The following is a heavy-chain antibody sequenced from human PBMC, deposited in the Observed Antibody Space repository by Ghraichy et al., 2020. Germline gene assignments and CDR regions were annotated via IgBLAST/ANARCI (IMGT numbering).Heavy chain of an antibody. V-gene: IGHV3-23*01. CDR1: GFTFSNYA. Sequence: GGSLRLSCVASGFTFSNYAMSWVRQAPGKGLEWVSGISGSGGSTKYVDSVKGRFIISRDNSKNTLYLQMSSLGAEDTAVYYCAKALYGGHTDWGQGSLVTVSS. CDR2: ISGSGGST. CDR3: AKALYGGHTD. J-gene: IGHJ4*02. D-gene: IGHD4-23*01.